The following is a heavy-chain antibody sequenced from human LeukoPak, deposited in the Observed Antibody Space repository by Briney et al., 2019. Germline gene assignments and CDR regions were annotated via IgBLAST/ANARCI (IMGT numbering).Heavy chain of an antibody. V-gene: IGHV3-48*03. CDR2: ISSSGSTI. D-gene: IGHD3-22*01. Sequence: GGSLRLSCAASGFTFSSYEMNWVRQAPGKGLEWVSYISSSGSTIYYADSVKGRFTISRDNAKNSLYLQMNSLRAEDTAVYYCARIVSSGYYIDYWGQGTLVTVSS. CDR1: GFTFSSYE. J-gene: IGHJ4*02. CDR3: ARIVSSGYYIDY.